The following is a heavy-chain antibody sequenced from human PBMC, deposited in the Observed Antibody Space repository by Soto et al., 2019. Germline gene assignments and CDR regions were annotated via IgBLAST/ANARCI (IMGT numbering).Heavy chain of an antibody. CDR2: IYHSGST. Sequence: PSETLSLTCLVSGGSVSSNSYYWSWIRQPPGKGLEWIGSIYHSGSTYYNPSLKSRVTISVDTSKNQFSLKLSSVTAADTAVYYCAREGYCTNGVCYNWFDPWGQGTLVTVSS. D-gene: IGHD2-8*01. CDR1: GGSVSSNSYY. J-gene: IGHJ5*02. CDR3: AREGYCTNGVCYNWFDP. V-gene: IGHV4-39*07.